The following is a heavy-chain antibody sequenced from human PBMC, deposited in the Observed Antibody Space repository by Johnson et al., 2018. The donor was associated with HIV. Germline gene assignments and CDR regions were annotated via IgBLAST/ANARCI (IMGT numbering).Heavy chain of an antibody. J-gene: IGHJ3*02. D-gene: IGHD1-26*01. CDR3: ARVVGAPYWCGFDI. CDR1: GFTVSSNY. CDR2: IYSGGSI. Sequence: VQLVESGGGLVQPGGSLRLSCAASGFTVSSNYMSWVRQAPGKGLEWVSVIYSGGSIYYADSVKGRFTISRDYSKNTLYLQMNSLRAEDTAVYYCARVVGAPYWCGFDIWGQGTMVTVSS. V-gene: IGHV3-66*02.